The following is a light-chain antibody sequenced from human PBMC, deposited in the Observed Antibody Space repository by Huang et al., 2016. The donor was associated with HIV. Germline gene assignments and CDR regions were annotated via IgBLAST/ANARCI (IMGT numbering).Light chain of an antibody. CDR3: QQYYTIPLT. J-gene: IGKJ4*01. Sequence: DIVMTQSPDSLAVSLGERATINCNSSQTVLSTSNRNNYLAWYQQKPGQTPKLLIYWASSRESGVPDRFSGSGSGTDFTLTISSLQAEDVAVYYCQQYYTIPLTFGGGTKVEIK. V-gene: IGKV4-1*01. CDR1: QTVLSTSNRNNY. CDR2: WAS.